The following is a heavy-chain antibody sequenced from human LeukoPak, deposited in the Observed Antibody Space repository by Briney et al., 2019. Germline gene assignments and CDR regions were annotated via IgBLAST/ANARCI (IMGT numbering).Heavy chain of an antibody. V-gene: IGHV4-4*07. J-gene: IGHJ4*01. D-gene: IGHD4-17*01. CDR3: ARDRAVTSRFDF. CDR1: GGSISSYY. CDR2: IYTSGST. Sequence: SETLSLTCTVSGGSISSYYWSWIRQPPGKGLEWIGRIYTSGSTNYNPSLKSRVTISIDTSNNQFSLKLSSVTAADTAVYYCARDRAVTSRFDFWGQGTLVTVSS.